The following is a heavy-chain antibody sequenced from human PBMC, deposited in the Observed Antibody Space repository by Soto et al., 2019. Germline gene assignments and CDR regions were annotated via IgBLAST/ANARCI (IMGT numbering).Heavy chain of an antibody. D-gene: IGHD3-3*01. CDR2: INAGNGNT. CDR3: ARDRGITIFGVVP. V-gene: IGHV1-3*01. Sequence: QVQLVQSGAEVKKPGASVKVSCKASGYTFTSYAMHWVRQAPGQRLEWMGWINAGNGNTKYSQKFQGRVTITRDTSASTDYMELSSLRSEDTAVYYCARDRGITIFGVVPWGQGTLVTVSS. J-gene: IGHJ5*02. CDR1: GYTFTSYA.